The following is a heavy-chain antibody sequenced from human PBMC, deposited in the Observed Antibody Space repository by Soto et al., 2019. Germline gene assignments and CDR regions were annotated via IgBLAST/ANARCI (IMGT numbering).Heavy chain of an antibody. J-gene: IGHJ6*03. CDR2: IYYSGST. D-gene: IGHD1-1*01. CDR1: GGSISSYY. CDR3: ARGSNWNLYYYYYMDV. V-gene: IGHV4-59*01. Sequence: SETLSLTCTVSGGSISSYYWSWIRQAPGKGLEWIGYIYYSGSTNYNPSLKSRVTISVDTSKNQFSLKVSSVTAADTAVYYCARGSNWNLYYYYYMDVWGKGTTVTVSS.